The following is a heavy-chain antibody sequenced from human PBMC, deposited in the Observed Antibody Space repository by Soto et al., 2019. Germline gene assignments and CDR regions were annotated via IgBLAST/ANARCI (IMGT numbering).Heavy chain of an antibody. CDR2: IYYSGST. J-gene: IGHJ4*02. CDR1: GGSISSDGYY. D-gene: IGHD3-3*01. CDR3: ARGPNYDFWSGYYMSLTFDY. V-gene: IGHV4-30-4*08. Sequence: SETLSLTCTVSGGSISSDGYYWSWIRQPPGKGLEWIGYIYYSGSTYYNPSLKSRVTISVDTSKNQFSLKLSSVTAADTAVYYCARGPNYDFWSGYYMSLTFDYWGQGTLVTVSS.